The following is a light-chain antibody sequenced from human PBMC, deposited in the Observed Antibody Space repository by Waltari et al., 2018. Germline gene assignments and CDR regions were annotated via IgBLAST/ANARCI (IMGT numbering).Light chain of an antibody. Sequence: DIQMTQAPPSLPASVGDRVTITCRASQRISSYLNWYQQKPGKAPKLLIYAATSLQSGVPSRFTGGGSGTDFTLTISSLQPEDFATYYCQQSYSTPRTFGQGTKVDIK. J-gene: IGKJ1*01. V-gene: IGKV1-39*01. CDR3: QQSYSTPRT. CDR2: AAT. CDR1: QRISSY.